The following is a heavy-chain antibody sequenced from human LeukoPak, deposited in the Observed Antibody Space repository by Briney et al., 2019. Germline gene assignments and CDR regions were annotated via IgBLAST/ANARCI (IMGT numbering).Heavy chain of an antibody. J-gene: IGHJ6*02. CDR1: GGSISGYY. D-gene: IGHD6-13*01. CDR2: IYYSGST. CDR3: AKISSSICYGMDV. V-gene: IGHV4-59*01. Sequence: SETLSLTCTVSGGSISGYYWSWIRQPPGKGLEWIGYIYYSGSTKYNPSLKSRVTMSVDTSKNQFSLNLSSVTAADTALYYCAKISSSICYGMDVWGQGTKVTVSS.